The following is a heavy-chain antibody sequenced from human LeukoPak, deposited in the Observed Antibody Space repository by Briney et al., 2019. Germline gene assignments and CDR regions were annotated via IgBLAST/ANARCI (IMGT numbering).Heavy chain of an antibody. Sequence: GGSLRLSCAASGFTFSSYEMNWVRQAPGKGLEWVSYISSSGSTIYYADSVKGRFTISRDNAKNSLYLQMNSLRAEDTAVYYCARDQKGDIVAHDYFAYWGQGTLVTVSS. CDR1: GFTFSSYE. D-gene: IGHD5-12*01. CDR3: ARDQKGDIVAHDYFAY. J-gene: IGHJ4*02. CDR2: ISSSGSTI. V-gene: IGHV3-48*03.